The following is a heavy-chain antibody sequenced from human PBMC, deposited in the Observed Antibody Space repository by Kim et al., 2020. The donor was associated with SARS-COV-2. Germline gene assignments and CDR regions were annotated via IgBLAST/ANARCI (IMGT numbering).Heavy chain of an antibody. D-gene: IGHD2-15*01. V-gene: IGHV3-53*01. CDR3: ARGGSRGYCSGGSCYLLDY. CDR2: IYSGGST. CDR1: GFTVSSNY. Sequence: GGSLRLSCAASGFTVSSNYMSWVRQAPGKGLEWVSVIYSGGSTYYADSVKGRFTISRDNSKNTLYLQMNSLRAEDTAVYYCARGGSRGYCSGGSCYLLDYWGQGTLVTVSS. J-gene: IGHJ4*02.